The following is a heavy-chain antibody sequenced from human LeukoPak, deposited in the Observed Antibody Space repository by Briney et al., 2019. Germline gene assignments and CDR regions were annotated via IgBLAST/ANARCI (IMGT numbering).Heavy chain of an antibody. V-gene: IGHV4-59*02. CDR3: ARDRKSGLSYASEY. D-gene: IGHD3-16*01. CDR2: IYYSGSA. J-gene: IGHJ4*02. Sequence: SETLSLTCTVSGDSVTTYYWSWIRQPPGKGLEWLGYIYYSGSATYNPSLKSRVTISVDTSKNQFSLKLSSVTAADTAVYYCARDRKSGLSYASEYWGQGTLVTVSS. CDR1: GDSVTTYY.